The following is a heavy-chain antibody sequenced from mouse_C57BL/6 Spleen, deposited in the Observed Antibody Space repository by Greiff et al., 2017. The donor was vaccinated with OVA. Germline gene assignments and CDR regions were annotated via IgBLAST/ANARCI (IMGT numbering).Heavy chain of an antibody. Sequence: EVMLVESGGGLVQPGGSLSLSCAASGFTFTDYYMSWVRQPPGKALEWLGFIRNKANGYTTEYSASVKGRLTISRDNSQSILYLQMNALRAEDSATYYCASQDGSGAMDYWGQGTSVTVSS. CDR2: IRNKANGYTT. J-gene: IGHJ4*01. D-gene: IGHD1-1*01. V-gene: IGHV7-3*01. CDR1: GFTFTDYY. CDR3: ASQDGSGAMDY.